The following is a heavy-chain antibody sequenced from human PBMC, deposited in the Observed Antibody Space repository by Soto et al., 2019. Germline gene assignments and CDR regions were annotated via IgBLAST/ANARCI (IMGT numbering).Heavy chain of an antibody. J-gene: IGHJ4*01. CDR3: ARDRDLYRDMFHADL. V-gene: IGHV3-48*03. Sequence: GGSLRLSCVGSGFVFSSYSINWVRQAPGKGPEWLSYISSRGTATYYADSVRGRFTISGDNDNNSVFLQMNNLRAEDTATYYCARDRDLYRDMFHADLWSQGTLVTVS. CDR1: GFVFSSYS. D-gene: IGHD3-10*02. CDR2: ISSRGTAT.